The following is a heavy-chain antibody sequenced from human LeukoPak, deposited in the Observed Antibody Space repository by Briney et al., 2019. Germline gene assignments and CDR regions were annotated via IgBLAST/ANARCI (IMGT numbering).Heavy chain of an antibody. D-gene: IGHD3-22*01. J-gene: IGHJ3*02. CDR2: IYYSGST. Sequence: PSETLSLTCTVSGGSISSSSYYWGWIRQPPGKGLEWIGSIYYSGSTYYNPSLKSRVTISVDTSKNQFSLKLSSVTAADTAVYYCARDSGPRDNYYDSSGPWAFDIWGQGTMVTVSS. CDR1: GGSISSSSYY. CDR3: ARDSGPRDNYYDSSGPWAFDI. V-gene: IGHV4-39*02.